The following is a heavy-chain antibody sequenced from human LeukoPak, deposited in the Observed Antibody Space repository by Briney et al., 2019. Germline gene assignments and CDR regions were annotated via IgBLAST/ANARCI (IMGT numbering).Heavy chain of an antibody. J-gene: IGHJ3*02. D-gene: IGHD3-22*01. V-gene: IGHV4-59*08. CDR3: ARHVGSSVYDSFDI. CDR2: FSNTGGT. Sequence: PSETLSLTCTVSSGSIRSYYWTWIRQPPGKGLEWIGSFSNTGGTSYNPSLKSRVTISADTSKTRFSLTLRSVTAADTALYYCARHVGSSVYDSFDIWGQGTTVTVSS. CDR1: SGSIRSYY.